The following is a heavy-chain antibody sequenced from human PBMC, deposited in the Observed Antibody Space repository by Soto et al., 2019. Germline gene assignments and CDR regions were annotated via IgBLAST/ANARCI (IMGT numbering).Heavy chain of an antibody. CDR1: DGSSANNNYC. D-gene: IGHD2-15*01. Sequence: SQTLSLTCTVSDGSSANNNYCWGWVRQPPGKGLEWIGSAAYSGGTYKNPSLKSRVTVSVDTSKNQFSLKLTSVTAADTAVYYCAKVVVGATSHSDFDSWGQGTLVTVSS. CDR3: AKVVVGATSHSDFDS. J-gene: IGHJ4*02. CDR2: AAYSGGT. V-gene: IGHV4-39*01.